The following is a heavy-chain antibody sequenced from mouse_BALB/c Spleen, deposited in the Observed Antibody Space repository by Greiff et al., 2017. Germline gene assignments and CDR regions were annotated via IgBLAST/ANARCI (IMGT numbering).Heavy chain of an antibody. J-gene: IGHJ3*01. D-gene: IGHD2-10*01. CDR2: IWGDGST. CDR1: GFSLTGYG. V-gene: IGHV2-6-7*01. CDR3: ARATQAYYGNYGFAY. Sequence: VQLQESGPGLVAPSQSLSITCTVSGFSLTGYGVNWVRQPPGKGLEWLGMIWGDGSTDYNSALKSRLSISKDNSKSQVFLKMNSLQTDDTARYYCARATQAYYGNYGFAYWGQGTLVTVSA.